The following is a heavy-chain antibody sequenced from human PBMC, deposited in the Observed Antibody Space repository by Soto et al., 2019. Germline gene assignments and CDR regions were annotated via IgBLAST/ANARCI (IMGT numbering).Heavy chain of an antibody. D-gene: IGHD3-10*01. CDR1: GFSFSTHG. Sequence: QVQLVESGGGVVQPGRSLRLSCASSGFSFSTHGMQWVRQAPGKGLEWVAIISYDGFIKYSADDVKGRFTISRDNSKNTLFLQMDSLRPEDSAVYYCAKDLKASGGHSGTLNYYYGMDVWGQGTTVIVSS. CDR2: ISYDGFIK. V-gene: IGHV3-30*18. J-gene: IGHJ6*02. CDR3: AKDLKASGGHSGTLNYYYGMDV.